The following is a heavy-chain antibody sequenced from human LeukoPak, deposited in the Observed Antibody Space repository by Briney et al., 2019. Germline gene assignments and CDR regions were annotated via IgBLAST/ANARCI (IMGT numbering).Heavy chain of an antibody. CDR1: GFTFSSYG. Sequence: GGSLRLSCAASGFTFSSYGMHWVRQAPGKGLEWVAVTWYDGSNKYYADSVKGRFTISRDNSKNTLYLQMNSLRAEDTAVYYCARERGDYYYGMDVWGKGTTVTVSS. V-gene: IGHV3-33*01. D-gene: IGHD4-17*01. CDR3: ARERGDYYYGMDV. CDR2: TWYDGSNK. J-gene: IGHJ6*04.